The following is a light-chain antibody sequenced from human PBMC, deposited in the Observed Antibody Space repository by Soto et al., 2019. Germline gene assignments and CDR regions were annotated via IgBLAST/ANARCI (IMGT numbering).Light chain of an antibody. V-gene: IGKV1-27*01. CDR3: QKYNSAPTCT. Sequence: DIQMTQSPSSLSASVGDRVTITCRASQGTSNYLAWYQQKPGKVPKLLIYAASTLQSGVPSRFRGSGSGTYVTLTINSLQPEDVATYYCQKYNSAPTCTFGQGTNVEIK. J-gene: IGKJ1*01. CDR2: AAS. CDR1: QGTSNY.